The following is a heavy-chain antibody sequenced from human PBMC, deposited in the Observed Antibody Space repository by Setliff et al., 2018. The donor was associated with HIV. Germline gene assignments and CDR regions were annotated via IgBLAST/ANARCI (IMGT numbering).Heavy chain of an antibody. J-gene: IGHJ6*03. Sequence: GGSLRLSCIASGFTFSKFWMRWVRQAPGKGLERVAFIRNDGSNKYYAHSVEGRFTISRDTSKNTLFLQINSLRPEDTAVYYCARISVASRYNSDMDVWGKGTTVTVSS. CDR2: IRNDGSNK. D-gene: IGHD5-12*01. CDR1: GFTFSKFW. V-gene: IGHV3-30*02. CDR3: ARISVASRYNSDMDV.